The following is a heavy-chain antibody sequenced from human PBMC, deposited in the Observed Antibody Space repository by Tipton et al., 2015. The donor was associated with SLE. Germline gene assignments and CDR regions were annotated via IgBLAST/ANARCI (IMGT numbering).Heavy chain of an antibody. V-gene: IGHV4-39*07. J-gene: IGHJ3*02. D-gene: IGHD3-3*01. CDR1: GGSISSGGYY. CDR3: ARIHYDFWSGYPSGAFDI. CDR2: INHSGST. Sequence: TLSLTCTVSGGSISSGGYYWSWIRQPPGKGLEWIGEINHSGSTNYNPSLKSRVTISVDTSKNQFSLKLSSVTAADTAVYYCARIHYDFWSGYPSGAFDIWGQGTMVTVSS.